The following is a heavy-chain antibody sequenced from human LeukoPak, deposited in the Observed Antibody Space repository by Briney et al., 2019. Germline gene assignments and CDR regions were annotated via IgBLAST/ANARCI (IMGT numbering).Heavy chain of an antibody. CDR1: GFTFSDYS. Sequence: GGSLRLSCAASGFTFSDYSMNWVRQAPGKGLEWASSISRSSSYIYYADSMKGRFTISRDDAKNSLSLQMNSLRAEDTAVYYCARDRDFGVGNWFDPWGQGVLVTVSA. CDR2: ISRSSSYI. V-gene: IGHV3-21*01. D-gene: IGHD3-3*01. J-gene: IGHJ5*02. CDR3: ARDRDFGVGNWFDP.